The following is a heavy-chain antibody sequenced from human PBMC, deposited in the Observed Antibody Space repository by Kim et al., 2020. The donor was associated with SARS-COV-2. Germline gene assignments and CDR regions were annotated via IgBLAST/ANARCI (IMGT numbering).Heavy chain of an antibody. CDR2: ISGSGGST. D-gene: IGHD3-3*01. J-gene: IGHJ6*02. V-gene: IGHV3-23*01. CDR3: AKPVSTTNDELWSGYYAEPDLYCYHCMDG. Sequence: GGSLRLSCAASGFTFSSYAMSWVRQAPGKGLEWVSAISGSGGSTYYADSVKGRFTISRDNSKNTLYLQMNSLRAEDTAVYYCAKPVSTTNDELWSGYYAEPDLYCYHCMDGWGRGTTVTVS. CDR1: GFTFSSYA.